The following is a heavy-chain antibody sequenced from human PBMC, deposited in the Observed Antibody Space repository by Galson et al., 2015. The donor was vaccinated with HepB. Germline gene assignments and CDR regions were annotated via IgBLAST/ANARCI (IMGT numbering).Heavy chain of an antibody. Sequence: SLRLSCAASGFSFSSYAMNWVRQAPGKGLEWVSVISVSGGTTYYADSVKGRFTISRDNSKNTLYLQMNSLRVEDTAVYYCAKKVGAIPYGGDTFDIWGQGTMVTVSS. V-gene: IGHV3-23*01. CDR2: ISVSGGTT. CDR1: GFSFSSYA. D-gene: IGHD1-26*01. CDR3: AKKVGAIPYGGDTFDI. J-gene: IGHJ3*02.